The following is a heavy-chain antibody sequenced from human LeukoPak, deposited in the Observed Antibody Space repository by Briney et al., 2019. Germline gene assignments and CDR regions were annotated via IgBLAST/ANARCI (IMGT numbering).Heavy chain of an antibody. J-gene: IGHJ5*02. D-gene: IGHD4-17*01. CDR2: ISYDGSNK. Sequence: PGGSLRLSCAASGFTFSSYAMHWVRQAPGKGLEWVAVISYDGSNKYYADSVKGRFTISRDNSKNTLYLQMNSLRAEDTAVYYYARDYHDYGDDWFDPWGQGTLVTVSS. CDR3: ARDYHDYGDDWFDP. V-gene: IGHV3-30-3*01. CDR1: GFTFSSYA.